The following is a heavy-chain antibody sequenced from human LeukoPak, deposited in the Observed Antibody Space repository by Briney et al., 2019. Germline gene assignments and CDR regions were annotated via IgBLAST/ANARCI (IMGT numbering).Heavy chain of an antibody. Sequence: HPGGSLRLSCAASGFTLSSYWMHWVRQGPGKGLVWVSRANSDGSSTSYADSVEGRFTISRDNAKNTLYLQMNSLRAEDTAVYYCARDTGTVGATDYWGQGTLVTVSS. CDR1: GFTLSSYW. CDR2: ANSDGSST. D-gene: IGHD1-26*01. CDR3: ARDTGTVGATDY. V-gene: IGHV3-74*01. J-gene: IGHJ4*02.